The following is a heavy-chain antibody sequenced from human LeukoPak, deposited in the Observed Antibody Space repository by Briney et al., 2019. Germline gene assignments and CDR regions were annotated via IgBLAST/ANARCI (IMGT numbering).Heavy chain of an antibody. CDR3: ARMTTGHDF. D-gene: IGHD4-17*01. CDR1: GTSFSSYY. V-gene: IGHV4-34*01. Sequence: SETLSLTCAVSGTSFSSYYWSWIRQPPGKGLEWIGEVHHSGYTSDNPSLKSRVTISVDTSKNQFSLRLRSVTAADTGVYFCARMTTGHDFWGQGTLVTVSS. CDR2: VHHSGYT. J-gene: IGHJ4*02.